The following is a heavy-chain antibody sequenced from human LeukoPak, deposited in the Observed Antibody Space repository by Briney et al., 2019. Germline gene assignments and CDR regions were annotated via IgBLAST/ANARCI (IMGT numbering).Heavy chain of an antibody. J-gene: IGHJ4*02. CDR1: GGTFSSYA. Sequence: SVKVSCKASGGTFSSYAISWVRQAPGQGLEWMGRIIPILGIANYAQKFQGRVTITADKSTSTAYMELSSLRSEDTAVYYCARDLNYYDSSGYPDYWGQGTLVTVSS. V-gene: IGHV1-69*04. CDR2: IIPILGIA. D-gene: IGHD3-22*01. CDR3: ARDLNYYDSSGYPDY.